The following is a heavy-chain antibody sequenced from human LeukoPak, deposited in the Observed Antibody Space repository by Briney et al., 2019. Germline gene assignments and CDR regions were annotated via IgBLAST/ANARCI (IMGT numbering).Heavy chain of an antibody. CDR3: ARGRDLYRI. V-gene: IGHV4-34*01. CDR2: INHSGST. J-gene: IGHJ4*02. Sequence: SETLSLTCAVYGGSFSGYYWSWIRQPPGKGLEWIGEINHSGSTNYNPSLKSRVTISVDTSKNQFSLKLSSVTAADTAVYYCARGRDLYRIWGRGTLVTVSS. CDR1: GGSFSGYY. D-gene: IGHD2-15*01.